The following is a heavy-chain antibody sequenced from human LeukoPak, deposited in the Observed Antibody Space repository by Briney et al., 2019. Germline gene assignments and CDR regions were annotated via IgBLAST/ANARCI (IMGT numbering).Heavy chain of an antibody. V-gene: IGHV3-21*01. CDR2: ISSTGHYI. D-gene: IGHD6-19*01. CDR1: GFPFTAYS. Sequence: GGPLSLSCASWGFPFTAYSMNWVRQATGRGLEWISFISSTGHYIYYADSLKGRFTISRDNANSSLYLQISTLKAEDTAVYYCTRQWLRVMDVWGKGTTVTVSS. J-gene: IGHJ6*04. CDR3: TRQWLRVMDV.